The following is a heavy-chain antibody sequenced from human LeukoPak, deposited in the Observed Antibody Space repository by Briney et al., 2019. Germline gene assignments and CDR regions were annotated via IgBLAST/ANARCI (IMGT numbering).Heavy chain of an antibody. J-gene: IGHJ4*02. Sequence: SETLSLTCTVSGGSISSYYWSWIRQPPGKGLEWIGEINHSGSTNYNPSLKSRVTMSVDTSKNQFSLKLSSVTAADTAVYYCARWAGPIDYWGQGTLVTVSS. CDR2: INHSGST. V-gene: IGHV4-34*01. CDR3: ARWAGPIDY. D-gene: IGHD6-19*01. CDR1: GGSISSYY.